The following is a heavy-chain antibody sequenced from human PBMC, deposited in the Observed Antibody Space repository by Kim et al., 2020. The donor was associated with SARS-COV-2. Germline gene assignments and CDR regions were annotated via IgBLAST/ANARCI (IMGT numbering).Heavy chain of an antibody. Sequence: GGSLRLSCAASGFIFTTYGMHWVRQAPGKGLEWVAVVSYDGSNKFYADSVKGRFTISRDDSKNTLDLQMDSLRAEDTAVYYCAKDRNYYNSGNLFDYWGHGTLVTVSS. CDR2: VSYDGSNK. D-gene: IGHD3-10*01. J-gene: IGHJ4*01. CDR3: AKDRNYYNSGNLFDY. CDR1: GFIFTTYG. V-gene: IGHV3-30*12.